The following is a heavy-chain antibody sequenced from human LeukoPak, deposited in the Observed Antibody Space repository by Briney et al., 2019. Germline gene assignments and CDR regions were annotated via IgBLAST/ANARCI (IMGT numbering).Heavy chain of an antibody. CDR3: AKDAPYYDSSGTHIDY. CDR2: ISYDGSNK. Sequence: PGRSLRLSCAASGFTFSSYGMHWVRQAPGKGLEWVAVISYDGSNKYYADSVKGRFTISRDNSKNTLYLQMNSLRAEDTAVYYCAKDAPYYDSSGTHIDYWGQGTLVTVSS. CDR1: GFTFSSYG. V-gene: IGHV3-30*18. J-gene: IGHJ4*02. D-gene: IGHD3-22*01.